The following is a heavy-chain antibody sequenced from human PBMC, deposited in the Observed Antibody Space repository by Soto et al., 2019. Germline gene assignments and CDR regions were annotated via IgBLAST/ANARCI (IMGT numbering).Heavy chain of an antibody. D-gene: IGHD2-2*01. Sequence: SETLSLTCTVSGGSISSSSYYWGWIRQPPGKGLEWIGSIYYSGSTYYNPSLKSRVTISVDTSKNQFSLKLGSVTAADTAVYYCARLDQPKGYYFDYWGQGTLVTVSS. CDR3: ARLDQPKGYYFDY. J-gene: IGHJ4*02. V-gene: IGHV4-39*01. CDR1: GGSISSSSYY. CDR2: IYYSGST.